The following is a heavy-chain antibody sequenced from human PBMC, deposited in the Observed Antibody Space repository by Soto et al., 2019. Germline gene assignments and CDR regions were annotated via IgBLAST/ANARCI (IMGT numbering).Heavy chain of an antibody. J-gene: IGHJ6*02. CDR3: AHSRCGGDCLQSYSSHYYYGMDV. Sequence: QITLKESGPSLVNPTQTLTLTCTFSGFSLSTGGVGVGWIRQPPGKALEWLALIYWDDDKRYSPSLRSRLTVNKDTSKNQVVLTMTNMDPVDTATYYCAHSRCGGDCLQSYSSHYYYGMDVWGQGTTVTVSS. CDR1: GFSLSTGGVG. CDR2: IYWDDDK. D-gene: IGHD2-21*02. V-gene: IGHV2-5*02.